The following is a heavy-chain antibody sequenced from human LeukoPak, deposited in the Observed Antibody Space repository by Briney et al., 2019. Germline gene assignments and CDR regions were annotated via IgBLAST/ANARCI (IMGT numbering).Heavy chain of an antibody. D-gene: IGHD3-3*01. CDR1: GFTFSSYG. Sequence: GGSLRLSCAASGFTFSSYGMHWVRQAPGKGLEWVAFIRYDGSNKYYADSVKGRFTISRDNSKNTLYLQMNSLRAEDTAVYYCAEEFRTIFDYWGQGTLVTVSS. V-gene: IGHV3-30*02. CDR3: AEEFRTIFDY. CDR2: IRYDGSNK. J-gene: IGHJ4*02.